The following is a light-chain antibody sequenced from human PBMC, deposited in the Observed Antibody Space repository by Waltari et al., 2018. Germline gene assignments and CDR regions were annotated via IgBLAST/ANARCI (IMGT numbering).Light chain of an antibody. J-gene: IGLJ3*02. Sequence: QSVLTQQPSASGTPGQRVTISCSGSSSNIGSNFVYWYQQLPGTAHKLLIYSNNQRPSGIPDGFSGSKFVTSASLAIRWLRSEDGADYYCAAWDDSVGGVFGGGTKLTVL. CDR2: SNN. CDR1: SSNIGSNF. V-gene: IGLV1-47*02. CDR3: AAWDDSVGGV.